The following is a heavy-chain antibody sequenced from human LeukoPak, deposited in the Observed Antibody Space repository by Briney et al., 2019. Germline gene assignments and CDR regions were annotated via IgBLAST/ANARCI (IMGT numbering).Heavy chain of an antibody. CDR1: GYTLTAYG. CDR2: ISVFNGNT. CDR3: ARAQYGGKSGSWYSDL. D-gene: IGHD4-23*01. Sequence: ASVKVSCKASGYTLTAYGITWVRQAPGQGLEWMGWISVFNGNTNYAQKLQGRVTMTTDTSTSTAYMELRSLRSDDTAVYFCARAQYGGKSGSWYSDLWGRGTLVTVSS. J-gene: IGHJ2*01. V-gene: IGHV1-18*01.